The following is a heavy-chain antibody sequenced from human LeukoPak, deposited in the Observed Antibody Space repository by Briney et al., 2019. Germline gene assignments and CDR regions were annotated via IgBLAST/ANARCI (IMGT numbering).Heavy chain of an antibody. CDR1: GFTFGDYS. D-gene: IGHD5-24*01. CDR2: IRSKAYGGTT. V-gene: IGHV3-49*03. Sequence: PGGSLRLSCTTSGFTFGDYSMTWFRQAPGKGLEWVGFIRSKAYGGTTETAASVTGRFTISRDDSKSIAYLQMNSVRAEDTAVYYCARDHVNLGDWGQGTLVTVS. J-gene: IGHJ4*02. CDR3: ARDHVNLGD.